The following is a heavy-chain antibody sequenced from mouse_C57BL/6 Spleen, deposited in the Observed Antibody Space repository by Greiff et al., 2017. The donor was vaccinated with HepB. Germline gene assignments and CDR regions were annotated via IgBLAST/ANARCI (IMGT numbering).Heavy chain of an antibody. J-gene: IGHJ1*03. CDR3: VRGDYYGSSYGFDV. Sequence: EVQLVESGGGLVQPKGSLKLSCAASGFTFNTYAMHWVRQAPGKGLEWVARIRSKSSNYATYYADSVKDRFTISRDDSQSMLYLQMNNLKTEDTAMYYCVRGDYYGSSYGFDVWGTGTTVTVSS. V-gene: IGHV10-3*01. D-gene: IGHD1-1*01. CDR1: GFTFNTYA. CDR2: IRSKSSNYAT.